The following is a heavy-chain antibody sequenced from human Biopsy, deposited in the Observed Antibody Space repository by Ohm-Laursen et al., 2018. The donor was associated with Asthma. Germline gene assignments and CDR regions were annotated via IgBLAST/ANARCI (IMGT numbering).Heavy chain of an antibody. D-gene: IGHD4-17*01. J-gene: IGHJ6*02. Sequence: TLSLTCRVSGGYTGSSDHHWAWIRQAPGKGLEWIGFVFWSGSTHYSRSLERRVSISIDTTRNEFSMTLRSVTAADAAVYFCARVASYGDLYFGIDVWGPGTTVSVS. CDR3: ARVASYGDLYFGIDV. CDR1: GGYTGSSDHH. V-gene: IGHV4-30-4*01. CDR2: VFWSGST.